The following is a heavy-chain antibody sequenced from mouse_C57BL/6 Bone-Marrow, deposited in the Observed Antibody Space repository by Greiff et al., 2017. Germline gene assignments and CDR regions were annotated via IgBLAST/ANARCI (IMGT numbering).Heavy chain of an antibody. D-gene: IGHD1-1*01. J-gene: IGHJ2*01. CDR3: ARYCYGSSYVDY. Sequence: VQLQQSGPELVKPGASVKISCKASGYTFTDYYMNWVKQSHGKSLEWIGDINPNNGGTSYNQKFKGKATLTVDKSSITAYMELRRLTSEDSAVYYCARYCYGSSYVDYWGQGTTLTVSS. CDR2: INPNNGGT. CDR1: GYTFTDYY. V-gene: IGHV1-26*01.